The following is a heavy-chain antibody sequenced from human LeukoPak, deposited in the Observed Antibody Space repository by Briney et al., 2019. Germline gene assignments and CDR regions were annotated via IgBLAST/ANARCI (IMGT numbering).Heavy chain of an antibody. V-gene: IGHV4-59*08. Sequence: SETLSLTCTVSGGSISSYYWSWIRQPPGKGLEWIGYIYYSGSTNYNPSLKSRVTISVDTSKNQFSLKLSSVTAADTAVYYCARLRYSNSPYGMDVWGQGTTVTVSS. CDR2: IYYSGST. J-gene: IGHJ6*02. CDR1: GGSISSYY. CDR3: ARLRYSNSPYGMDV. D-gene: IGHD4-11*01.